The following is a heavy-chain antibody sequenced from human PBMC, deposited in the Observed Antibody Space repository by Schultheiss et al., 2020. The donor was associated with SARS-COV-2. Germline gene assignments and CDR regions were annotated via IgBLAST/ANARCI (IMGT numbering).Heavy chain of an antibody. J-gene: IGHJ4*02. CDR3: AKSRSFYDYVWGSYRLDY. CDR1: GGSISSGGYS. V-gene: IGHV4-61*08. D-gene: IGHD3-16*02. CDR2: IYYSGTT. Sequence: SETLSLTCAVSGGSISSGGYSWSWIRQPPGKGLEWIGYIYYSGTTNYNPSLKSRITMSVDTSKNQFSLKLSSVTAADTAVYYCAKSRSFYDYVWGSYRLDYWGQGTLVTVSS.